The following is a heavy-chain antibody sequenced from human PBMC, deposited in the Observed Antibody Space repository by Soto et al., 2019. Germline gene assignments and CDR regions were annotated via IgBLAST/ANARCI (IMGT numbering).Heavy chain of an antibody. D-gene: IGHD2-15*01. J-gene: IGHJ4*02. Sequence: PGGSLRLSCAASGFTFSSYWMSWVRQAPGKGLEWVSSITGSGGSTFYADSVKGRFTISRDNSQNMVYLQMNSLRAEDTAVYYCAKLPWGPGYCSSGNCYDDFWGQGTLVTVSS. V-gene: IGHV3-23*01. CDR1: GFTFSSYW. CDR3: AKLPWGPGYCSSGNCYDDF. CDR2: ITGSGGST.